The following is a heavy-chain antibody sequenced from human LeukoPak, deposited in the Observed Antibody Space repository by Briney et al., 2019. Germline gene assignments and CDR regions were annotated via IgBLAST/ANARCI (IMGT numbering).Heavy chain of an antibody. CDR2: IHYSGST. Sequence: PSETLSLTCTVSGGSISSYYWSWIRQPPGKGLEWPPGKGLEWIGYIHYSGSTNYNPSLKSRVTISVDTSKNQFSLKLSSVTAADTAVYYCARQSSGRSYGSGSSPLYYFDYWGQGILVTVSS. V-gene: IGHV4-59*01. CDR1: GGSISSYY. J-gene: IGHJ4*02. D-gene: IGHD3-10*01. CDR3: ARQSSGRSYGSGSSPLYYFDY.